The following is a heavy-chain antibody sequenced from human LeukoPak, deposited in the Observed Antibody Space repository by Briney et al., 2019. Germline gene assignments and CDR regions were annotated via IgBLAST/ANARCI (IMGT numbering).Heavy chain of an antibody. CDR2: ISGSGGST. J-gene: IGHJ4*02. V-gene: IGHV3-23*01. CDR3: AKGGIQLWLSFDY. CDR1: GFTFSSYA. D-gene: IGHD5-18*01. Sequence: PGGSLRLSCAASGFTFSSYAMSWVRQAPGKGLEWVSVISGSGGSTYYADSVKGRFTISGDNSKNTLYLQMNSLRAEDTAVYYCAKGGIQLWLSFDYWGQGTLVTVSS.